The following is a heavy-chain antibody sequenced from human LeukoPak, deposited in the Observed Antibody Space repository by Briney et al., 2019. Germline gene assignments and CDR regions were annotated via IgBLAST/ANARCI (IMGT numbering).Heavy chain of an antibody. Sequence: PSETLSLTCAVYGGSFSGYYWSWIRQPPGKGLEWIGEINHSGSTNYNPSLKSRVTISVDTSKNQFSLKLSSVTAADTAVYYCARSITMVRGVHRDWGQGTLVTDSS. CDR2: INHSGST. J-gene: IGHJ4*02. V-gene: IGHV4-34*01. CDR1: GGSFSGYY. CDR3: ARSITMVRGVHRD. D-gene: IGHD3-10*01.